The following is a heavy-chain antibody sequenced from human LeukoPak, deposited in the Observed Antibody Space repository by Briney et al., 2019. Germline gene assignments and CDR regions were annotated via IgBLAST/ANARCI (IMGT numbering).Heavy chain of an antibody. D-gene: IGHD6-13*01. J-gene: IGHJ4*02. V-gene: IGHV4-59*01. CDR1: GGSISSYY. CDR2: IYYSGST. Sequence: PSETLSLTCTVSGGSISSYYWSWIRQPLGKGLEWIGYIYYSGSTNYNPSLKSRVTISVDTSKNQFSLKLSSVTAADTAVYYCARDRPGGSSLDYWGQGILVTVSS. CDR3: ARDRPGGSSLDY.